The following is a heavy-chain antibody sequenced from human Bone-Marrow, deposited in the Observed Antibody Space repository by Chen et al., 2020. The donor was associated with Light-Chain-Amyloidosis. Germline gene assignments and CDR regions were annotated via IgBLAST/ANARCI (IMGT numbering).Heavy chain of an antibody. V-gene: IGHV3-9*01. D-gene: IGHD3-9*01. Sequence: EVQLVESGGGLVQPGRSLRLSCAASGFTFDDYAMHWVRQAPGKGLEWVSGISSNSGIIGYADSVKGRFTVSRDNSKSTLYLQMDSLRPDDTAVYYCARTLRYGHQVYFDYWGQGTLVTVSS. CDR3: ARTLRYGHQVYFDY. J-gene: IGHJ4*02. CDR2: ISSNSGII. CDR1: GFTFDDYA.